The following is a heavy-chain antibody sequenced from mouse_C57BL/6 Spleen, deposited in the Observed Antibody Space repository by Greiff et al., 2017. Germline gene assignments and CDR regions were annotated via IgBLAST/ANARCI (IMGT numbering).Heavy chain of an antibody. CDR1: GYTFTTYP. CDR3: ARGLRSGGYGDFDY. V-gene: IGHV1-47*01. D-gene: IGHD2-2*01. CDR2: FHPYNDDT. J-gene: IGHJ2*01. Sequence: VQLQESGAELVKPGASVKMSCKASGYTFTTYPIEWMKQNHGKSLEWIGNFHPYNDDTKYNEKFNGKATLTVEKSSSTVYLELSRLTSDDSAVYYCARGLRSGGYGDFDYWGQGTTLTVSS.